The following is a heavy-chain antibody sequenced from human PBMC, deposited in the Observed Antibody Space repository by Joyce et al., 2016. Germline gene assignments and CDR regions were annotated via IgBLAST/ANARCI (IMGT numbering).Heavy chain of an antibody. CDR3: ARLRRWSGPSDC. V-gene: IGHV3-74*03. CDR1: GFTFSGYW. J-gene: IGHJ4*02. D-gene: IGHD4-23*01. Sequence: EVRLVESGGGLVQPGGSLRLSWAACGFTFSGYWMYWVRKAPGKGVVWVSRINRDGSRTTYADSVKGRFTISRDNAKNTLYVQMNSRRAEDTAVYYCARLRRWSGPSDCWGQGTLFTVSS. CDR2: INRDGSRT.